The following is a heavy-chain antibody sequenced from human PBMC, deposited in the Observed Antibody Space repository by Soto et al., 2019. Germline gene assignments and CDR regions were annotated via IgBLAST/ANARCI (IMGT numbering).Heavy chain of an antibody. CDR1: GDSVSSDSAA. CDR2: TYYRSKWYY. J-gene: IGHJ4*02. CDR3: ARGSTVTTGFDY. Sequence: SQTLSLTCAISGDSVSSDSAAWNWIRQSPSRGLEWLGRTYYRSKWYYSYAVSLKSRMTTNPDTSKNQFSLQLNSVTPDDTAVYYCARGSTVTTGFDYWGQGTLVTV. D-gene: IGHD4-17*01. V-gene: IGHV6-1*01.